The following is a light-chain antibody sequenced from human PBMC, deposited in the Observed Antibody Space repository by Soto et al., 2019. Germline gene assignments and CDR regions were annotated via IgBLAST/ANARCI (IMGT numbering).Light chain of an antibody. Sequence: QSALTQPASVSGSPGQSITISCTGTRSDIGGYNYVSWYQQLPGKVPKLIIYDVSNRPSGVSDRFSGSKSGNAASLTISGLQAEDEADYYCSSYTSTSTLYVFVTGTKLTVL. J-gene: IGLJ1*01. V-gene: IGLV2-14*03. CDR2: DVS. CDR3: SSYTSTSTLYV. CDR1: RSDIGGYNY.